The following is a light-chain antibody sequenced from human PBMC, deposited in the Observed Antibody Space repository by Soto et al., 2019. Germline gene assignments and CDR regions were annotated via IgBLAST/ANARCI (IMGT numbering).Light chain of an antibody. Sequence: EIVLTQSTGTLSLSPGERATLSCRASQSVSANYLAWYQQKPGQAPRFLIHGASSRATVIPDRFSGSGSGTDFTLTISRLEPEDFSVYYCQQYGRSPPTFGQGTKVEIK. CDR1: QSVSANY. CDR3: QQYGRSPPT. J-gene: IGKJ1*01. CDR2: GAS. V-gene: IGKV3-20*01.